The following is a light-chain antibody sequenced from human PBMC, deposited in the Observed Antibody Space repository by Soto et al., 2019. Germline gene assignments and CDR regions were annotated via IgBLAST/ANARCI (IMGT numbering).Light chain of an antibody. Sequence: DIQMTQSPSSLSASVGDRVSITCRASQDVNNYLNWYQQKPGKAPRLVIYDTSTLEIGVPSRFGGTGSGTDFTFTIFGLQTEDFGTYYCQQYNNVPYTFGQGTKVEMK. CDR1: QDVNNY. CDR3: QQYNNVPYT. CDR2: DTS. V-gene: IGKV1-33*01. J-gene: IGKJ2*01.